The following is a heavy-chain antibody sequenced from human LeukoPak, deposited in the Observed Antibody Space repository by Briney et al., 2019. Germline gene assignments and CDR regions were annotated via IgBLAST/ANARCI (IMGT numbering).Heavy chain of an antibody. CDR1: GGSISSGGYY. CDR3: ARESIGDCSGDNCYDAFDI. V-gene: IGHV4-31*03. Sequence: SETLSLTCTVSGGSISSGGYYWSWIRQHPGKGLEWIGYIYYSGSTYYNPSLKSRVTISVDTSSSTAYMELSRLRSDDTAVYYCARESIGDCSGDNCYDAFDIWGQGTMVTVSS. D-gene: IGHD2-15*01. J-gene: IGHJ3*02. CDR2: IYYSGST.